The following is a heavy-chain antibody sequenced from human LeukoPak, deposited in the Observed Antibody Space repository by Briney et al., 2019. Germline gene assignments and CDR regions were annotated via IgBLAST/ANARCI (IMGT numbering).Heavy chain of an antibody. CDR1: GGTFSSYA. V-gene: IGHV1-69*04. D-gene: IGHD6-13*01. CDR2: IIPILGIA. CDR3: ARDPYSLYYYYGMDV. Sequence: SVKVSCKASGGTFSSYAISWVRQAPGQGLEWMGRIIPILGIANYAQKFQGRVTITADKSTGTAYMKLSSLRSEDTAVYYCARDPYSLYYYYGMDVWGQGTTVTVSS. J-gene: IGHJ6*02.